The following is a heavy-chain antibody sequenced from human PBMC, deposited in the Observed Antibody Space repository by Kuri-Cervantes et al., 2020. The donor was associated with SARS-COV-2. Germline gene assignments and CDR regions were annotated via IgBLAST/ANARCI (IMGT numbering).Heavy chain of an antibody. D-gene: IGHD6-6*01. CDR1: GGSISSYY. CDR3: ARYIAARPRGKNYYYYMYV. V-gene: IGHV4-59*12. J-gene: IGHJ6*03. CDR2: IYYSGST. Sequence: SETLSLTCTVSGGSISSYYWSWIRQPPGKGLEWIGYIYYSGSTNYNPSLKSRVTISVDTSKNQFSLKLSSVTAADTAVYYCARYIAARPRGKNYYYYMYVWGKGTTVTVSS.